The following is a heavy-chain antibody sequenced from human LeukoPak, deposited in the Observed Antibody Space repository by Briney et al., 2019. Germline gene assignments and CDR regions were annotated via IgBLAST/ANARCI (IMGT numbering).Heavy chain of an antibody. CDR1: GYTFTSYG. Sequence: ASVKVSCKASGYTFTSYGISWVRQAPGQGLEWMGWISAYNGNTNYAQKLQGRVTMTTDTSTSTAYMELRSLRSDDTAVYYCARAPRGYSSGWYIHQFDYWGQGTLVTVSS. CDR3: ARAPRGYSSGWYIHQFDY. V-gene: IGHV1-18*01. CDR2: ISAYNGNT. D-gene: IGHD6-19*01. J-gene: IGHJ4*02.